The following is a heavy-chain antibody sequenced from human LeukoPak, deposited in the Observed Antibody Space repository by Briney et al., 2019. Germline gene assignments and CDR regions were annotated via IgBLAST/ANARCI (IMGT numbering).Heavy chain of an antibody. Sequence: GGSLRLSCVASGFTFSSCWMRWVRQAPGKGLEWVANIKQDGSEKYYVDSVRGRFTISRDNAKNSLYLQMNSLRADDTGVYYCARGVGTYYSGSGSYFRDYWGQGTLVTVSS. CDR2: IKQDGSEK. V-gene: IGHV3-7*01. CDR3: ARGVGTYYSGSGSYFRDY. J-gene: IGHJ4*02. CDR1: GFTFSSCW. D-gene: IGHD3-10*01.